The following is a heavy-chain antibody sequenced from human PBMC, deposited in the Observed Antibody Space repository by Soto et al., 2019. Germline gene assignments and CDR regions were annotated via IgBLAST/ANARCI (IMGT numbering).Heavy chain of an antibody. V-gene: IGHV3-30-3*01. CDR2: ISYDGSNK. Sequence: QVQLVESGGGVVQPGRSLRLSCAASGFTFSSYAMHWVRQAPGKGLEWVAVISYDGSNKYYADSVKGRFTISRDNSKNAVYLVMNNLRAEGTAEDYCSRVLRVGGRASDFDYWGQGTPVTVS. CDR1: GFTFSSYA. D-gene: IGHD1-26*01. CDR3: SRVLRVGGRASDFDY. J-gene: IGHJ4*02.